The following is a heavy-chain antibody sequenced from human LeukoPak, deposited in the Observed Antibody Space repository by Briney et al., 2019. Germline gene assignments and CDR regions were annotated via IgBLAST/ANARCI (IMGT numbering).Heavy chain of an antibody. J-gene: IGHJ4*02. D-gene: IGHD3-3*01. V-gene: IGHV3-23*01. CDR1: GFTFSSSA. CDR3: AKGFLQWFDY. Sequence: GGSLRLSCAASGFTFSSSAMSWVRQAPGKGLEWVSAISSSGANTYYADSVKGWFTVSRDNSKNTLYLQMNSLRAEDTAVYYCAKGFLQWFDYWGQGTLVTVSS. CDR2: ISSSGANT.